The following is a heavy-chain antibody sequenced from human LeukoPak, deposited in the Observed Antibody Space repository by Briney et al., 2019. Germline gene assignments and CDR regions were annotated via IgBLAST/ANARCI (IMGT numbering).Heavy chain of an antibody. V-gene: IGHV4-59*08. CDR2: IYYSGST. CDR1: GGSISSYY. Sequence: SETLSLTCTVSGGSISSYYWSWIRQPPGKGLEWIGYIYYSGSTNYNPSLKSRVTISVDTSKNQFSLKLSSMTAADTAVYYCARRGIAAAGTFDYWGQGTLVTVSS. J-gene: IGHJ4*02. CDR3: ARRGIAAAGTFDY. D-gene: IGHD6-13*01.